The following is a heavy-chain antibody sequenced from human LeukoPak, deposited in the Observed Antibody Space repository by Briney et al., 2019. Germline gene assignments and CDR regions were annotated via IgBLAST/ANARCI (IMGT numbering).Heavy chain of an antibody. CDR3: ARATSEGYYGSGSYFYYYYYMDV. V-gene: IGHV4-61*02. J-gene: IGHJ6*03. CDR2: IYTSGSP. CDR1: GGSISSGSYY. Sequence: PSQTLSLTCTVSGGSISSGSYYWSWIRQPAGKGLEWIGRIYTSGSPNYNPSLKSRVTISVDTSKNQFSLKLSSVTAADTAVYYCARATSEGYYGSGSYFYYYYYMDVWGKGTTVTVSS. D-gene: IGHD3-10*01.